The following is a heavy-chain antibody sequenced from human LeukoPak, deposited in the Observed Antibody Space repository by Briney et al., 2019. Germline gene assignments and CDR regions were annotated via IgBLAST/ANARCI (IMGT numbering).Heavy chain of an antibody. Sequence: GESLKISCKGFGYSFNTYWIGWVRQMPGKGLEWMGRIDPSDSYTNYSPSFQGHVIISADKSISTAYLQWSSLKASDTAMYYCARRDGFGAIDFAFDIWGQGTVVTVSS. CDR2: IDPSDSYT. CDR1: GYSFNTYW. D-gene: IGHD3-10*01. V-gene: IGHV5-10-1*01. CDR3: ARRDGFGAIDFAFDI. J-gene: IGHJ3*02.